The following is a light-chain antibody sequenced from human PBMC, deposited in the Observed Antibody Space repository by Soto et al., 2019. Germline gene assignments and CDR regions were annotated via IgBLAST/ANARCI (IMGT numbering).Light chain of an antibody. CDR3: CSDAGSSTFHVV. V-gene: IGLV2-23*03. J-gene: IGLJ2*01. Sequence: QSALTQPASVSGSPGQSITISCTGTSSDVGSYNLVSWYQQHPGKAPKLMIDEGSKRPSGVSNRFSGSKSGNTASLTISGLQAEDEADYYCCSDAGSSTFHVVFGGGTKLTVL. CDR1: SSDVGSYNL. CDR2: EGS.